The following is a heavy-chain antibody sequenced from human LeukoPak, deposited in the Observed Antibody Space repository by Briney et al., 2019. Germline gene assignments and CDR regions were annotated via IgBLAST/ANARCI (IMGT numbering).Heavy chain of an antibody. Sequence: RSGGSLRLSCAASGFTFSRYAMAWVRQAPGKGLEWVPSISDSGAITYYADSVEGRFTISRDNSKNTLFLQMNSLSAEDTAIYYCAKVVYGYCSSTTCFAFDYWGQGALVPVSS. CDR2: ISDSGAIT. CDR3: AKVVYGYCSSTTCFAFDY. CDR1: GFTFSRYA. D-gene: IGHD2-2*03. V-gene: IGHV3-23*01. J-gene: IGHJ4*02.